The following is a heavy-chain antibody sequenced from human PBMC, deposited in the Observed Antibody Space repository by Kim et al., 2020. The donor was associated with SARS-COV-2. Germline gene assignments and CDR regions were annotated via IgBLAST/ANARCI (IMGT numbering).Heavy chain of an antibody. V-gene: IGHV3-11*01. Sequence: ADSVKSRFTIPRDTAKTSLYLKMNRLRAEDTAVYYCARGIMQLVPWFDPWGQGTLVTVSS. D-gene: IGHD6-6*01. CDR3: ARGIMQLVPWFDP. J-gene: IGHJ5*02.